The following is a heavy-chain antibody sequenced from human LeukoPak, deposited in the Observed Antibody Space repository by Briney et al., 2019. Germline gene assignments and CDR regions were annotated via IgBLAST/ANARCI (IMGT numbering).Heavy chain of an antibody. CDR3: ARVAGDYPYYYYGMGV. Sequence: GGSLRLPCAASGFTFSSYSMNWVRQAPGKGLEWVSSISSSSSYIYYADSVKGRFTISRDNAKNSLYLQMNSLRAEDTAVYYCARVAGDYPYYYYGMGVWGKGTTVTVSS. CDR1: GFTFSSYS. D-gene: IGHD4-17*01. CDR2: ISSSSSYI. V-gene: IGHV3-21*01. J-gene: IGHJ6*04.